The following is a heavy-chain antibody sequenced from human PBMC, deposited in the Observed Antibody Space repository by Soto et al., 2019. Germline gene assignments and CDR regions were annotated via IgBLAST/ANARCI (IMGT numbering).Heavy chain of an antibody. CDR2: IYHSGST. CDR3: ARALIVATIPTSYYFDY. Sequence: QVQLQESGPGLVKPSGTLSLTCAVSSGSISSSNWWSWVRQPPGKGLEWIGEIYHSGSTNYNPSLKSRVTISVDKSKNQFSLKLTSVTAADTAVYYCARALIVATIPTSYYFDYWGQGTLVTVSS. V-gene: IGHV4-4*02. J-gene: IGHJ4*02. CDR1: SGSISSSNW. D-gene: IGHD5-12*01.